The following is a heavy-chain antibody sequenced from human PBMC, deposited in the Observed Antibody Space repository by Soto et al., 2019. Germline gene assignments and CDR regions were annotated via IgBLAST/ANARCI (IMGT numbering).Heavy chain of an antibody. D-gene: IGHD5-12*01. CDR1: GGTFSSYT. Sequence: QVQLVQSGAEVKKPGSSVKVSCKASGGTFSSYTISWVRQAPGQGLEWMGRIIPILGIANYAQKFQGRVTIIADKSTSTAYRELSSLRSEDTAVYYCATITVIPFWGQGTLVTVSS. V-gene: IGHV1-69*02. CDR3: ATITVIPF. CDR2: IIPILGIA. J-gene: IGHJ4*02.